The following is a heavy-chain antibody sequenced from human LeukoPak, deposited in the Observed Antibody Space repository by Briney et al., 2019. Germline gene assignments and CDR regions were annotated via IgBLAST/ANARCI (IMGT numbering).Heavy chain of an antibody. D-gene: IGHD6-13*01. CDR3: ARGPRAAADDY. V-gene: IGHV1-3*01. J-gene: IGHJ4*02. CDR1: GYTFINFA. CDR2: INAGNGNT. Sequence: ASVKVSCKAFGYTFINFAINWGRQAPGQRPEWMGWINAGNGNTKYSQKFQDRVTITRDTSASTAYMELTSLTSEDTAVYYCARGPRAAADDYWGQGTLVTVSS.